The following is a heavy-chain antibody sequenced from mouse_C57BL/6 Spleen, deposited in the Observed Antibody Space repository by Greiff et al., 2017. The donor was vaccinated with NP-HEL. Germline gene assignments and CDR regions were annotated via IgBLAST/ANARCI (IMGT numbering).Heavy chain of an antibody. D-gene: IGHD2-4*01. J-gene: IGHJ3*01. CDR1: GFNIKNTY. CDR3: AGVYYDYDWFAY. V-gene: IGHV14-3*01. Sequence: VQLKESVAELVRPGASVKLSCTASGFNIKNTYMHWVKQRPEQGLEWIGRIDPANGNTKYAPKFQGKATITADTSYNTSYLQLSSLTSEDTAIYCCAGVYYDYDWFAYWGQGTLVTVSA. CDR2: IDPANGNT.